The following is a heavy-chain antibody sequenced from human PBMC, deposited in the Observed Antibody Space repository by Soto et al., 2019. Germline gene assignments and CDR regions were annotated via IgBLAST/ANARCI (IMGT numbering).Heavy chain of an antibody. V-gene: IGHV4-59*08. D-gene: IGHD3-22*01. CDR2: IYYTGTT. Sequence: QVHLQESGPGLVKPSETLSLTCTVSGGSISSYYWSWIRQPPGKGLEWIGYIYYTGTTTYNPSIKSRVTISVDSSKNQFSLNLTSVSAADTAVYYCARLGGFYQSLDSWGQGTLVTASS. CDR3: ARLGGFYQSLDS. CDR1: GGSISSYY. J-gene: IGHJ5*01.